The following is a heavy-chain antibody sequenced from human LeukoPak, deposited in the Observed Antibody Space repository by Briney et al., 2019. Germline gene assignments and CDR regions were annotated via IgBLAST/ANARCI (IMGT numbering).Heavy chain of an antibody. CDR2: ISGSGGST. J-gene: IGHJ4*02. V-gene: IGHV3-23*01. Sequence: GGSLRLSCAASGFTFSSYAMSWVRQAPGKGLEWVSAISGSGGSTYYADSVKGRFTISRDNSKNTLYLQMNSLRVEDTAIYYCAKDITGYYRPFDYWGQGALVTVSS. CDR3: AKDITGYYRPFDY. CDR1: GFTFSSYA. D-gene: IGHD3-9*01.